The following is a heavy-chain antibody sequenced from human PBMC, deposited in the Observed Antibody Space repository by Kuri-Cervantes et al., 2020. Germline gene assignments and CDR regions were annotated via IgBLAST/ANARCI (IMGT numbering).Heavy chain of an antibody. Sequence: GGSLRLSCVASGFIVNEYSMNWVRQAPGKGLEWVSGISWNSGSIGYADSVKGRFTISRDNAKNSLYLQMNGLRAEDTALYYCAKGSLYYYDSSGPHMGYFDYWGQGTLVTVSS. J-gene: IGHJ4*02. V-gene: IGHV3-9*01. CDR3: AKGSLYYYDSSGPHMGYFDY. D-gene: IGHD3-22*01. CDR2: ISWNSGSI. CDR1: GFIVNEYS.